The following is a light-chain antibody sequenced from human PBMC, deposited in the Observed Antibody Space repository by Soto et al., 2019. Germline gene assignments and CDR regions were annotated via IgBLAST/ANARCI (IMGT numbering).Light chain of an antibody. J-gene: IGKJ2*01. Sequence: DIQMTQSPSTLSASVGDRVTITCRASQSISTWLAWYQQKPGKGPKLLIYKASGLQSGVPSRFSGSGSGTDFTLTISSLQPDDFATYYCQQSYSTPRAFGQGTKLEIK. CDR2: KAS. V-gene: IGKV1-5*03. CDR3: QQSYSTPRA. CDR1: QSISTW.